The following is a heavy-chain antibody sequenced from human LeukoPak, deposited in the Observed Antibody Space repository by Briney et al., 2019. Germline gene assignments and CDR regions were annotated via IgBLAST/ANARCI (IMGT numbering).Heavy chain of an antibody. V-gene: IGHV4-39*01. D-gene: IGHD5-24*01. CDR1: GGSINSASYY. CDR2: IYYSGST. J-gene: IGHJ6*01. Sequence: PSETLSLTCTVPGGSINSASYYWGWIRQPPEQGLEWIGSIYYSGSTHHNPSLQSRVTMSVDTSKNQFSLKLSSVTAADTAVYYCARRKTARVATTYYYYGMDVWSLGTTVTVSS. CDR3: ARRKTARVATTYYYYGMDV.